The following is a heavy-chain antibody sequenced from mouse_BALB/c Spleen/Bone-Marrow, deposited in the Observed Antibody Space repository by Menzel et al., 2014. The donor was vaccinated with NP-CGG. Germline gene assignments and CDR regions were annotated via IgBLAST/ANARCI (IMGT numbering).Heavy chain of an antibody. CDR2: INPASSTT. V-gene: IGHV4-1*02. J-gene: IGHJ3*01. D-gene: IGHD1-2*01. CDR3: AKNYYYGYVAY. Sequence: EVKLEESGGGLVQPGGSLKLSCAASGFDFSRYWMTWVRQAPGKGLEWIGEINPASSTTNYTPSLKDKFIISRDNAKNTLYLQMSKVRSEDTALYYCAKNYYYGYVAYWGQGTLVTVSA. CDR1: GFDFSRYW.